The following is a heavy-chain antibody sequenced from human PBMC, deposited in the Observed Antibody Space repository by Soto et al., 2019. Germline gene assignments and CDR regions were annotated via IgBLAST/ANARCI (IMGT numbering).Heavy chain of an antibody. Sequence: GGSLRLSCVASGFSFGDYWMSWVRQAPGKGLEWVANIKVDGSEQYYVDSVKGRFTVSRDNAKNSLYLQMNSLRAEDAAVYYCAREGYSSSYVAGHYYYYGMDVWGQGTTVTVSS. CDR1: GFSFGDYW. CDR3: AREGYSSSYVAGHYYYYGMDV. D-gene: IGHD6-13*01. CDR2: IKVDGSEQ. V-gene: IGHV3-7*03. J-gene: IGHJ6*02.